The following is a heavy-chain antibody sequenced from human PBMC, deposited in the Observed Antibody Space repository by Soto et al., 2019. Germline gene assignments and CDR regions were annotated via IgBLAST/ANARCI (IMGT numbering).Heavy chain of an antibody. CDR2: ILHDGSAE. J-gene: IGHJ6*02. V-gene: IGHV3-30*03. CDR3: ARSRDGYSFYFYYGMDG. Sequence: GGSLRLSCAASGFTFTSYGMHWVRQAPGKGLEWMALILHDGSAEYYADSVKGRFTISRDNSKNTLYLQMNSLRAEDTAVYYCARSRDGYSFYFYYGMDGWGQGTTVPVSS. CDR1: GFTFTSYG. D-gene: IGHD4-4*01.